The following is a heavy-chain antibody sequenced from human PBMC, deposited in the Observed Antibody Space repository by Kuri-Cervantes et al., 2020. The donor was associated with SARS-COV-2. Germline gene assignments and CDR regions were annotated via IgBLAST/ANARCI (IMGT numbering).Heavy chain of an antibody. V-gene: IGHV3-30-3*01. CDR2: ISYDGSNK. CDR3: AKDGLEMATITFFDY. D-gene: IGHD5-24*01. Sequence: GESLKISCAASGFTFSSYALHWVRQAPGKGLEWVAAISYDGSNKYYADSVKGRFTISRDNSKNTLYLQTNSLRAEDTAVYYCAKDGLEMATITFFDYWGQGTLVTVSS. J-gene: IGHJ4*02. CDR1: GFTFSSYA.